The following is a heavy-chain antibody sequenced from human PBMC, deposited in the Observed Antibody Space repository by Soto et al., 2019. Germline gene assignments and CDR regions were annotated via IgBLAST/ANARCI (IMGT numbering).Heavy chain of an antibody. D-gene: IGHD3-10*01. CDR1: GDIVSSNSAA. V-gene: IGHV6-1*01. J-gene: IGHJ6*02. CDR3: VGALYYYGSGSYYKVPPSYDMDV. Sequence: PSQPLSLTCALSGDIVSSNSAAWNLIRQSPSVFLEWLGRTYYRSKWYNDYAVSVKSRITINPDTSKNQFSLQLNSVTPEDTAVYYCVGALYYYGSGSYYKVPPSYDMDVWGQGTTVTV. CDR2: TYYRSKWYN.